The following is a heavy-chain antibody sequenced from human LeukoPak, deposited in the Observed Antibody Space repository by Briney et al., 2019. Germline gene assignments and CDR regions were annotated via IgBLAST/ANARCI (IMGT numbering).Heavy chain of an antibody. CDR2: IIPIFGTA. V-gene: IGHV1-69*05. J-gene: IGHJ5*02. CDR3: AREAYCSSTSCYMKWNWFDP. Sequence: GSSVKLSCKASGGTFSSYAISWVRQAPGQGLEWMGGIIPIFGTANYAQKFQGRVTITTDESTSTAYMELSSLRSEDTAVYYCAREAYCSSTSCYMKWNWFDPWGQGTLVTVSS. CDR1: GGTFSSYA. D-gene: IGHD2-2*02.